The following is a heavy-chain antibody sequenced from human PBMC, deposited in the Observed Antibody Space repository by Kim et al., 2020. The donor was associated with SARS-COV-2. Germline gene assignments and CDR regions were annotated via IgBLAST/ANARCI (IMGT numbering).Heavy chain of an antibody. V-gene: IGHV3-23*01. J-gene: IGHJ4*02. D-gene: IGHD3-10*01. Sequence: DRVKGRFTISRDNSKNMVYLQMNSRGAEDTAMYFCAKGRVATAPVQHFEWWGQGTLVTVSS. CDR3: AKGRVATAPVQHFEW.